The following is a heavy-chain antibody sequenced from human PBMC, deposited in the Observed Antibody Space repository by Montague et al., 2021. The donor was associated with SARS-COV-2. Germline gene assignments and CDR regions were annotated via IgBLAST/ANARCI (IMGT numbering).Heavy chain of an antibody. CDR1: GGSFSGYY. CDR3: ARGQPPRITVGVIISYGLDV. Sequence: SETLSLTCAVYGGSFSGYYWTWIRQPPGQGLEWIGEINHSGSTNYNPSLKSRVTISVDTSKNQFSLKLRSVTAADTAVYYCARGQPPRITVGVIISYGLDVWGQGTTVTVSS. CDR2: INHSGST. D-gene: IGHD3-16*02. V-gene: IGHV4-34*01. J-gene: IGHJ6*02.